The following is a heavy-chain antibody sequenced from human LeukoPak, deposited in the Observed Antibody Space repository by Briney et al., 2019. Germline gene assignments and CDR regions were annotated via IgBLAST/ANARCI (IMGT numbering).Heavy chain of an antibody. J-gene: IGHJ4*02. CDR1: GFTFSGYS. V-gene: IGHV3-23*01. CDR3: AGEGSGWLPNF. Sequence: GGSLRLSCAASGFTFSGYSMSWVRQAPGKGLEWVSSISASGGDTYYADSVKGRFTISRDNSKNTLYLQMNSLRAEDTAIYYCAGEGSGWLPNFWGQGTLVTVSS. D-gene: IGHD6-19*01. CDR2: ISASGGDT.